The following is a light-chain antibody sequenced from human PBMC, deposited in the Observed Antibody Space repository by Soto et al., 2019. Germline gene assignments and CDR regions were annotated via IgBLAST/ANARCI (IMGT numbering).Light chain of an antibody. CDR1: QDIRGA. CDR3: KQFNSYPIT. CDR2: DVS. Sequence: AIQVTQSPSSLSASVGDRVTMTCRASQDIRGALAWYQQKSGKPPNLLIYDVSTLEGGVPSRFSGSGSGTEFTLTISSLQPEDFETYYCKQFNSYPITFGHGTRLEIK. J-gene: IGKJ5*01. V-gene: IGKV1-13*02.